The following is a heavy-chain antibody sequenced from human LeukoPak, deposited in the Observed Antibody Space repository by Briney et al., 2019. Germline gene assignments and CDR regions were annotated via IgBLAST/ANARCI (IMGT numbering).Heavy chain of an antibody. Sequence: GRSLRLSCAASGFTFSSYAMHWVRQAPGKGLEWVAVISYDGSNKYYADSVKGRFTISRDNSKNTLYLQMNSLRAEDTAVYYCAKDVPGELWFGEFIPFDYWGQGTLVTVSS. D-gene: IGHD3-10*01. CDR3: AKDVPGELWFGEFIPFDY. V-gene: IGHV3-30-3*01. CDR1: GFTFSSYA. CDR2: ISYDGSNK. J-gene: IGHJ4*02.